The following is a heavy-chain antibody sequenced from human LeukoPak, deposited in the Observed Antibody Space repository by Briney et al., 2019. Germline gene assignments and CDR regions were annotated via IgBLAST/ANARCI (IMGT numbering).Heavy chain of an antibody. CDR1: GGSISSYY. V-gene: IGHV4-4*07. CDR3: ARDGIAARTTPTYYYYMDV. CDR2: IYTSGST. Sequence: TSETLSLTCTVSGGSISSYYWSWIRQPAGKGLEWIGRIYTSGSTNYNPSLKSRVTMSVDTSKNQFSLKLSSVTAADTAVYYCARDGIAARTTPTYYYYMDVWGKGTTVTVSS. J-gene: IGHJ6*03. D-gene: IGHD6-6*01.